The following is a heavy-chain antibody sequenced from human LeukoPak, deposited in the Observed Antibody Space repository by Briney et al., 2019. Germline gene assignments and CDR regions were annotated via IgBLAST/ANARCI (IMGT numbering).Heavy chain of an antibody. V-gene: IGHV4-39*01. CDR1: GGSISSSSYY. Sequence: SETLSPTCTVSGGSISSSSYYWGWIRQPPGKGLEWIGSIYYSGSTYYNPSLKSRVTISVDTSKNQFSLKLSSVTAADTAVYYCAPSLPPRWVGATTQRYYYYMDVWGKGTTVTVSS. CDR3: APSLPPRWVGATTQRYYYYMDV. J-gene: IGHJ6*03. D-gene: IGHD1-26*01. CDR2: IYYSGST.